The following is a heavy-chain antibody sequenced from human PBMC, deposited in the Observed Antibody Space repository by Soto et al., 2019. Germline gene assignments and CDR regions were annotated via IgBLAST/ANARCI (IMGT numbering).Heavy chain of an antibody. CDR2: IYWDDTK. CDR3: ARKNSGTYALDY. CDR1: GFSLSASGVG. D-gene: IGHD1-26*01. Sequence: QITLKESGPTLVKPTQTLTLTCTFSGFSLSASGVGVGWFRQPPGKALEWLAVIYWDDTKTYSPSLESRLTVNKDTSKNQVVLTMTNMDPVDTATYCCARKNSGTYALDYWGQGVLVTVSS. J-gene: IGHJ4*02. V-gene: IGHV2-5*02.